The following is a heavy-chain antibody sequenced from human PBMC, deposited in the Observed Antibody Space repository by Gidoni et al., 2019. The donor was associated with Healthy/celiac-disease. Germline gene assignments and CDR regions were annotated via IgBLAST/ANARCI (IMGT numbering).Heavy chain of an antibody. CDR1: GFTFSSYS. CDR2: ISYDGSNK. J-gene: IGHJ6*02. V-gene: IGHV3-30*04. D-gene: IGHD3-3*01. CDR3: ARDRRFLEWLAIYYYYGMDV. Sequence: GVVHPGRSLRLSCAASGFTFSSYSMHWVRQAPGKGLEWVAVISYDGSNKYYADSVKGRFTISRDNSKNTLYLQMNSLRAEDTAVYYCARDRRFLEWLAIYYYYGMDVWGQGTTVTVSS.